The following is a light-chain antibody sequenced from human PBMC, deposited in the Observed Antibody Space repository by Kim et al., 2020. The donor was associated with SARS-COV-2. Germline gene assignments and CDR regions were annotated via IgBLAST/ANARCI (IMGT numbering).Light chain of an antibody. CDR3: QHYNNWPPLT. V-gene: IGKV3-15*01. CDR2: GAS. Sequence: SPGERVTLTCKASRSIRSNLAWYQHKPGQPPRLRIHGASTRATGIPARFSGSGSGTEFNLTISSLQSEDFAIYYCQHYNNWPPLTFGGGTKVDIK. CDR1: RSIRSN. J-gene: IGKJ4*01.